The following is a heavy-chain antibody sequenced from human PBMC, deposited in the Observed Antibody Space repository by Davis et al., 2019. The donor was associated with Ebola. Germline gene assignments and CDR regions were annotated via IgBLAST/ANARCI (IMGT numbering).Heavy chain of an antibody. D-gene: IGHD2-15*01. V-gene: IGHV3-53*01. CDR3: AKDRHPLANNKIYYFDY. J-gene: IGHJ4*01. CDR2: IHKDGRT. Sequence: GGSLRLSCAASGFTVSGNYMGWVREAPGTGLEWVSLIHKDGRTYYGDSVKGRFTISRDNSKNTLFLQINSLRAEDTALYYCAKDRHPLANNKIYYFDYWGPGTLVSVSS. CDR1: GFTVSGNY.